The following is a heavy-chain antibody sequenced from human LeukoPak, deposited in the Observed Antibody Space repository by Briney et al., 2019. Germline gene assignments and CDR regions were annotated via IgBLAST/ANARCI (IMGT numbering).Heavy chain of an antibody. V-gene: IGHV1-18*01. Sequence: ASVKVSCKASGGTFSSYAISWVRQAPGQGLEWMGWISAYNGNTNYAQKLQGRVTMTTDTSTSTAYMELRSLRSDDTAVYYCARGDYCTNGVCFDYWDQGTLVTVSS. D-gene: IGHD2-8*01. CDR1: GGTFSSYA. CDR3: ARGDYCTNGVCFDY. J-gene: IGHJ4*02. CDR2: ISAYNGNT.